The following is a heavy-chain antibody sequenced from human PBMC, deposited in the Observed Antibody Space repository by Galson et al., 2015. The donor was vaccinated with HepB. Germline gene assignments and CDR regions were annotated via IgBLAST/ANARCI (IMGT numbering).Heavy chain of an antibody. CDR1: GFTVSSYY. Sequence: SLRLSCAASGFTVSSYYMSWVRQAPGKGLEWVSVIYSGGSTYYADSVKGRFTISRDNSKNTLYLQMNSLRAEDTAVYYCARAGAAAAGSPFDYWGQGTLVTVSS. D-gene: IGHD6-13*01. CDR3: ARAGAAAAGSPFDY. V-gene: IGHV3-53*01. J-gene: IGHJ4*02. CDR2: IYSGGST.